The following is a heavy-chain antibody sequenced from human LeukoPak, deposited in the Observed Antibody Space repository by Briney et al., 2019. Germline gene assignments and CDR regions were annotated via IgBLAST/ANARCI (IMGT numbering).Heavy chain of an antibody. CDR2: ISWNSGSM. J-gene: IGHJ6*02. CDR1: GFTFYDYA. CDR3: AKVGGIVGAAADYYGMDV. V-gene: IGHV3-9*01. D-gene: IGHD1-26*01. Sequence: GGSLRLSCAASGFTFYDYAMHWVRQAPGKGLEWVSGISWNSGSMGYADSVKGRFTISRDNAKNSLYLQMNSLRAEDTALYYCAKVGGIVGAAADYYGMDVWGQGTTVTVSS.